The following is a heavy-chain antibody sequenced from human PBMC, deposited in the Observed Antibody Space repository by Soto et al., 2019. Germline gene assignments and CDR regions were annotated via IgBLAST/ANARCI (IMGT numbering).Heavy chain of an antibody. CDR3: ARGENSYYGMDV. V-gene: IGHV4-30-4*01. CDR2: IYYTGST. Sequence: QVKLQESGPGLVKPSQTLSLTCTVSGGSISSGYHYWSWLRQSPGKGLEWIGYIYYTGSTYYNPSLESRVSISVDTSKNQFSLKLSSVTAAATAVYYCARGENSYYGMDVWGQGTTVTVSS. J-gene: IGHJ6*02. CDR1: GGSISSGYHY.